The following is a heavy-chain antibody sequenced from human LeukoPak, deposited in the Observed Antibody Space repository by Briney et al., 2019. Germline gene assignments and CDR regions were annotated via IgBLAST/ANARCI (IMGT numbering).Heavy chain of an antibody. V-gene: IGHV4-34*01. Sequence: SETLSLTCAVYGGSFSGYYWSWIRQPPGKGLEWIGEINHSGSTNYNPPLKSRVTISVDTSKNQFSLKLSSVTAADTAVYYCARGQPLRRMLYGSGSVSSYLLDYWGQGTLVTVSS. CDR3: ARGQPLRRMLYGSGSVSSYLLDY. CDR2: INHSGST. CDR1: GGSFSGYY. D-gene: IGHD3-10*01. J-gene: IGHJ4*02.